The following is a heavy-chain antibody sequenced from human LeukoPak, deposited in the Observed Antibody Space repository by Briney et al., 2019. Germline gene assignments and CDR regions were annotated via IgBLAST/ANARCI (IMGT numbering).Heavy chain of an antibody. CDR1: GGSISSYY. CDR2: IYTSGST. Sequence: PSETLSLTCTVSGGSISSYYWSWIRQPAGKGLEWIGRIYTSGSTNYNPSLKSRVTMSVDTSKNQFSLKLSSVTAADTAVYYCARGVEATGYYYYYYMDVWGKGTTVNVSS. J-gene: IGHJ6*03. D-gene: IGHD1-14*01. CDR3: ARGVEATGYYYYYYMDV. V-gene: IGHV4-4*07.